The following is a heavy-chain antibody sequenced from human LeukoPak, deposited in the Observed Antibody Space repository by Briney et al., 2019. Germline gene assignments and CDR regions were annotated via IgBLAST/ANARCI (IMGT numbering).Heavy chain of an antibody. J-gene: IGHJ4*02. V-gene: IGHV1-2*02. CDR1: GYTFTGYY. CDR2: INPNSGGT. Sequence: ASVKVSCKASGYTFTGYYMHWVRQAPGQGLEWMGWINPNSGGTSYAQKFQGRVTMTRDTSISTAYMELSRLRSDDTAVYYCARGMHYYDSSFDYWGQGTLVTVSS. D-gene: IGHD3-22*01. CDR3: ARGMHYYDSSFDY.